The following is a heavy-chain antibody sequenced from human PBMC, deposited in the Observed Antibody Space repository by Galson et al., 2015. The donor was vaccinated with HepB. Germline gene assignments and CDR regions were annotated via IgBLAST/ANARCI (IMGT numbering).Heavy chain of an antibody. V-gene: IGHV3-23*01. CDR3: AKGTTNIDY. J-gene: IGHJ4*02. CDR1: GFTFSSLG. CDR2: IGVNAGNI. Sequence: SLRLSCAASGFTFSSLGMTWVRQAPGKGLECVSAIGVNAGNIDYADSVKGRFTISRDNSKSMLYLQMNNLRAEDTAVYYCAKGTTNIDYWGQGTLVTVSS. D-gene: IGHD1-1*01.